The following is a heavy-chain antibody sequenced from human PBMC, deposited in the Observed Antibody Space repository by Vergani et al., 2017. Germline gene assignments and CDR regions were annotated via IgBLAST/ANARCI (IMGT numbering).Heavy chain of an antibody. Sequence: QVQLVESGGGLVKPGGSLRLSCAASGFTFSTFGMHWVRQAPGKGLEWVAFIRYDGSNKYYADSVKGRFTISRDNSKNTVYVQMSSLRSEDTAVYYCAKERDAREDRLPDYWGQGTLVTVSS. D-gene: IGHD5/OR15-5a*01. CDR3: AKERDAREDRLPDY. V-gene: IGHV3-30*02. J-gene: IGHJ4*02. CDR1: GFTFSTFG. CDR2: IRYDGSNK.